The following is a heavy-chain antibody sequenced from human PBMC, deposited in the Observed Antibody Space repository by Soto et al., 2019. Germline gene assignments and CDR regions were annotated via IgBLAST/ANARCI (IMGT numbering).Heavy chain of an antibody. J-gene: IGHJ3*02. CDR1: GYTFTSYA. V-gene: IGHV1-3*01. CDR3: ARDLFTEDAFDI. D-gene: IGHD2-21*01. CDR2: INAGNGNT. Sequence: QVQLVQSGAEVKKPGASVKVSCKASGYTFTSYAMPWVRQAPGQRLEWMGWINAGNGNTKYSQKFQGRVTITRDTSASTAYMELSSLRSEDTAVYDCARDLFTEDAFDIWGQGTMVTVSS.